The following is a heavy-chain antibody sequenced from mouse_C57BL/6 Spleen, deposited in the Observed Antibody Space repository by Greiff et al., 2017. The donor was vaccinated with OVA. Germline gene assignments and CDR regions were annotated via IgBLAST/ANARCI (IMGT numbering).Heavy chain of an antibody. CDR1: GYAFTNYL. D-gene: IGHD4-1*01. CDR3: ARTGTWDDWYFDV. J-gene: IGHJ1*03. Sequence: VQLQQSGAELVRPGTSVKVSCKASGYAFTNYLIEWVKQRPGQGLEWIGVINPGSGGTNYNEKFKGKATLTADKSSSTAYMQLSSLTSEDSAVYVCARTGTWDDWYFDVWGTGTTVTVSS. CDR2: INPGSGGT. V-gene: IGHV1-54*01.